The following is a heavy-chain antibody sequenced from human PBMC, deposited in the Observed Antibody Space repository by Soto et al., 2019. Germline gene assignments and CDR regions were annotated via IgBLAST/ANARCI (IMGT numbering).Heavy chain of an antibody. V-gene: IGHV4-34*01. D-gene: IGHD5-12*01. CDR1: GGSFSRYY. J-gene: IGHJ5*02. Sequence: SETLSLTCAVYGGSFSRYYWSWIRQPPGKGLEWIGEINHSGSTNYNPSLKSRVTISVDTSKNQFSLKLSSVTAADTAVYYCARGGIVATINWFDPWGQGTLVTVSS. CDR2: INHSGST. CDR3: ARGGIVATINWFDP.